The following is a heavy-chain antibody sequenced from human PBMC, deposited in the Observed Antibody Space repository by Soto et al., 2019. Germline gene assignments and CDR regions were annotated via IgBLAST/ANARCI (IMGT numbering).Heavy chain of an antibody. CDR1: GGSISGFY. CDR2: IYSSGAT. Sequence: SETLSLTCTVAGGSISGFYWSWVRQPAGKGLEWIGRIYSSGATKYNPSLRNRVTMSVDTSTDQYSLNLASMTTADTAVYFCARGPFCGNDCYFDVWGQGTQVTVSS. J-gene: IGHJ4*02. CDR3: ARGPFCGNDCYFDV. V-gene: IGHV4-4*07. D-gene: IGHD2-21*02.